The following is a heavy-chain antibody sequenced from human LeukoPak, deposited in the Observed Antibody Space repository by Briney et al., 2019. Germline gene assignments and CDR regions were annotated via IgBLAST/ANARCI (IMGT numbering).Heavy chain of an antibody. Sequence: GGSLRLSCAVSGFTFDDYAMHWVRQVPGKGLEWVSGISWKSDSIGYADSVKGRFTISRDNAKNSLYLQMNSLRAEDTAVYYCARSLSPWGQGTLVAVSS. CDR3: ARSLSP. CDR2: ISWKSDSI. CDR1: GFTFDDYA. V-gene: IGHV3-9*01. J-gene: IGHJ5*02.